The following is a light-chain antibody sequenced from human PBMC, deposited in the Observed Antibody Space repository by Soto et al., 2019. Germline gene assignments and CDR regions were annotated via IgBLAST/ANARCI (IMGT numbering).Light chain of an antibody. Sequence: QSALIQPPSVSGSPGQSVTISCTGTSSDVGSYDYVSWYQQHPGTVPKPMIYNVNTQPSGVPDRCSGSKSGNTASMTISGLQAEDEADYWCCSYTSSATDVFGTGTKLTVL. CDR2: NVN. CDR3: CSYTSSATDV. V-gene: IGLV2-11*01. J-gene: IGLJ1*01. CDR1: SSDVGSYDY.